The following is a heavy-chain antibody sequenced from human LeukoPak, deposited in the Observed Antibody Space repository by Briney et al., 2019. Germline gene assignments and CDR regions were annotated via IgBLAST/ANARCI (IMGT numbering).Heavy chain of an antibody. D-gene: IGHD3-3*01. J-gene: IGHJ4*02. CDR2: IYYSGST. V-gene: IGHV4-39*01. CDR3: ARQLFVESRTDFDY. Sequence: PSETLSLTCTVSGGSISSSRYYWGWIRQPPGKGLEWIGSIYYSGSTYYNPSLKSRVTISVDTSKNQFSLKLSSVTAADTAVYYCARQLFVESRTDFDYWGQGTLVTVSS. CDR1: GGSISSSRYY.